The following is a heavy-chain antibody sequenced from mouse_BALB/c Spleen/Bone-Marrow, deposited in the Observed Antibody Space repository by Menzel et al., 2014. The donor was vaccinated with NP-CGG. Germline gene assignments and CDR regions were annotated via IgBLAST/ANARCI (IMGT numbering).Heavy chain of an antibody. CDR2: IWGDGST. J-gene: IGHJ4*01. CDR1: GFSLTSNG. Sequence: VKLQESGPGLVAPSQSLSITYTVSGFSLTSNGVSWIRQPPGKGLERLGVIWGDGSTKYHSALISRLSFTKDNSKSRVFLKLNSLHTDDTATYYCAKPEDGYAMDYWGQGTSVTVSS. CDR3: AKPEDGYAMDY. D-gene: IGHD2-3*01. V-gene: IGHV2-3*01.